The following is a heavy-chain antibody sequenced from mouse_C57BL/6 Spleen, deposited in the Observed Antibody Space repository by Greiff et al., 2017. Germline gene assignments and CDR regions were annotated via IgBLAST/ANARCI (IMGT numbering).Heavy chain of an antibody. J-gene: IGHJ3*01. CDR2: IYPGDGDT. CDR3: ARYVYDPWFAY. CDR1: GYAFSSSW. Sequence: QVQLKESGPELVKPGASVKISCKASGYAFSSSWMNWVKQRPGKGLEWIGRIYPGDGDTNYNGKFKGKATLTADKSSSTAYMQLSSLTSEDSAVYFCARYVYDPWFAYWGQGTLVTVSA. D-gene: IGHD2-2*01. V-gene: IGHV1-82*01.